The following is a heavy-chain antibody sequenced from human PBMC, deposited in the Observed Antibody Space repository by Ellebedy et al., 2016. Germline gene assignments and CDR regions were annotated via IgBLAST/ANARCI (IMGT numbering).Heavy chain of an antibody. CDR1: GFTFSSYS. Sequence: GESLKISCAASGFTFSSYSMNWVRQAPGKGLEWVSYISSSSSTIYYADSVKGRFTISRDNAKNSLYLQMNSLRAEDTAVYYCARDRGTMIGPSYWYFDLWGRGTLVTVSS. J-gene: IGHJ2*01. D-gene: IGHD3-22*01. CDR2: ISSSSSTI. CDR3: ARDRGTMIGPSYWYFDL. V-gene: IGHV3-48*04.